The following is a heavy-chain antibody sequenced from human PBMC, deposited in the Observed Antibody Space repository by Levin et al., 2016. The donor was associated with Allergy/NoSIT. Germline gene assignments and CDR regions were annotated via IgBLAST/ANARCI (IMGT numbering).Heavy chain of an antibody. CDR1: GDSVSSNSAA. CDR3: ARGGGQLVGGFYYYYGMDV. CDR2: TYYRSKWYN. J-gene: IGHJ6*02. V-gene: IGHV6-1*01. Sequence: SQTLSLTCAISGDSVSSNSAAWNWIRQSPSRGLEWLGRTYYRSKWYNDYAVSVKSRITINPDTSKNQFSLQLNSVTPEDTAVYYCARGGGQLVGGFYYYYGMDVWGQGTTVTVSS. D-gene: IGHD6-6*01.